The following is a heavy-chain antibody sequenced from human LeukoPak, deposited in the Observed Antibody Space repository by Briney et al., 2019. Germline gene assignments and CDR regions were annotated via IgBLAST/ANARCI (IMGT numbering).Heavy chain of an antibody. CDR1: GVSIDGGDYY. Sequence: SETLSLTCTVSGVSIDGGDYYWSWIRQPPGKGLEWIGYIYYSGSTNYNPSLKSRVTISVDTSKNQFSLKLSSVTAADTAVYYCARDGRIAVAGMDVWGQGTTVTVSS. CDR3: ARDGRIAVAGMDV. CDR2: IYYSGST. V-gene: IGHV4-61*08. J-gene: IGHJ6*02. D-gene: IGHD6-19*01.